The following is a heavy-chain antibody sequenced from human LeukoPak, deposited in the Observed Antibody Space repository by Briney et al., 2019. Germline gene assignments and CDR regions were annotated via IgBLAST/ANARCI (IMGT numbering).Heavy chain of an antibody. CDR3: ARIMLSWREFDC. CDR1: GFTVSSNY. J-gene: IGHJ4*02. D-gene: IGHD1-26*01. CDR2: IYSGGST. Sequence: GGSLRLSCAASGFTVSSNYMSWVRQAPGKGLEWVSVIYSGGSTYYADSVKGRFTISRDNSKNSLYLQMNSLRDEDTAVYYCARIMLSWREFDCWGQGTLVTVSS. V-gene: IGHV3-53*01.